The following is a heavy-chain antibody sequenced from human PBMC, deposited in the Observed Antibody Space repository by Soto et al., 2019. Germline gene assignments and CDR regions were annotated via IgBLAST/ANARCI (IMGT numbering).Heavy chain of an antibody. CDR1: GYTFTNYG. CDR3: SRDRSTGDY. J-gene: IGHJ4*02. V-gene: IGHV1-18*01. CDR2: IRPDSGDT. Sequence: HVQWVQSGTEVREPGASVKVSCKASGYTFTNYGISWVRQAPGQGLEWMGWIRPDSGDTDYAQKFLGRFTITTDTSTTTAYMELTSLTSDDTAVYYCSRDRSTGDYWGQGSLVTVSS.